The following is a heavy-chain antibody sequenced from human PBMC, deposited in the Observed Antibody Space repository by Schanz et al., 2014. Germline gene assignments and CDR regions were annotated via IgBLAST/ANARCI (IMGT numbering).Heavy chain of an antibody. CDR3: ARGGGPEDVFDI. V-gene: IGHV1-69*02. J-gene: IGHJ3*02. D-gene: IGHD2-15*01. Sequence: QVQLVQSGAEVKKPGSSMKVSCKASGGTFSTYPINWLRQAPGQGLEWMGRIIPIHGIVNYAQRFQDRVRSTADKSTSAAYMELSSLRSDDTGVYYCARGGGPEDVFDIWGQGTILTVSS. CDR1: GGTFSTYP. CDR2: IIPIHGIV.